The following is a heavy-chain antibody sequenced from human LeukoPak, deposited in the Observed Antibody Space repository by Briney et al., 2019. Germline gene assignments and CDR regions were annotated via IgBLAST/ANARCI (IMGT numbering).Heavy chain of an antibody. CDR3: AKVRPTERRWTLHFDY. CDR2: IRYDGSNK. CDR1: GFTFSSYG. Sequence: TGGSLRLSCAASGFTFSSYGMHWVRQAPGKGLEWVAFIRYDGSNKYYADSVKGRFTISRDNSKNTLYLQMNSLRAEDTAVYYCAKVRPTERRWTLHFDYWGQGTLVTVSS. D-gene: IGHD5-24*01. V-gene: IGHV3-30*02. J-gene: IGHJ4*02.